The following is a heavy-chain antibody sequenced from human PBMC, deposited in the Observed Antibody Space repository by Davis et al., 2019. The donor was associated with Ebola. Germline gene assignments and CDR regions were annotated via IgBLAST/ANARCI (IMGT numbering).Heavy chain of an antibody. CDR2: ISTSGTTI. D-gene: IGHD5-24*01. V-gene: IGHV3-11*04. CDR3: ARDRERWLHRMTRYGMDV. Sequence: GESLKISCAASGFTFSDYYMTWIRQAPGQGLEWVSFISTSGTTIYYAGSVKGRFTISRDNAKNTLYLQMNSLRAEDTAVYYCARDRERWLHRMTRYGMDVWGQGTTVTVSS. J-gene: IGHJ6*02. CDR1: GFTFSDYY.